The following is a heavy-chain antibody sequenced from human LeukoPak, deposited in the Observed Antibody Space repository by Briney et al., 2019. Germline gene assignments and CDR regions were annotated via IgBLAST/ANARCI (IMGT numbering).Heavy chain of an antibody. J-gene: IGHJ6*03. CDR2: IRYDGSNK. D-gene: IGHD3-10*01. CDR1: GFTFSGYG. Sequence: GGSLRLSCAASGFTFSGYGMHWVRQAPGKGLEWVAFIRYDGSNKYYADSVKGRFTISRDNSKNTLYLQMNSLRAEDTAVYYCAKDSLMGYYYYYMDVWGKGTTVTVSS. V-gene: IGHV3-30*02. CDR3: AKDSLMGYYYYYMDV.